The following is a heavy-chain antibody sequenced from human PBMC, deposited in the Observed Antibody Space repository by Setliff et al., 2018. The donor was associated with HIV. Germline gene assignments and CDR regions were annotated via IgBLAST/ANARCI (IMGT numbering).Heavy chain of an antibody. Sequence: GASVKVSCKASGYTFTGYYVHWVRQAPGQGLEWMGWINPNNGGTNYAQKFQGRVTMTRDTSISTAYMELNRLRSDDTAVYYCARDDEMGTVIEHYYYGMGVWGQGTTVTVSS. CDR3: ARDDEMGTVIEHYYYGMGV. V-gene: IGHV1-2*02. D-gene: IGHD4-4*01. CDR1: GYTFTGYY. CDR2: INPNNGGT. J-gene: IGHJ6*02.